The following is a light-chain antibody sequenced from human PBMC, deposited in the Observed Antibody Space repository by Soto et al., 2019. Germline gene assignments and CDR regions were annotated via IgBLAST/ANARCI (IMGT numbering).Light chain of an antibody. J-gene: IGLJ1*01. Sequence: SALTEPPFASGSPGQSVTISCTGTSSDVGGYNYVSWYQHDPGKAPKLIIYEVYKRPSGVPDRFSGSKSGNTAALTVSGLQAEDEADYYCSSYVGTNSYVFGTGTKVTVL. V-gene: IGLV2-8*01. CDR3: SSYVGTNSYV. CDR1: SSDVGGYNY. CDR2: EVY.